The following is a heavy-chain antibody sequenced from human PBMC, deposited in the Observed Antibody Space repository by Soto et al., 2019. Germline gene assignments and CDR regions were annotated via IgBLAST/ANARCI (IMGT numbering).Heavy chain of an antibody. D-gene: IGHD2-21*02. J-gene: IGHJ3*02. Sequence: QVQLVQSGAEVKKPGSSVKVSCKASGGTFSSYTISWVRQAPGQGLEWMGRIIPILGIANYAQKFQGRVTITADKSTSTXXMELSSLRSEDTAVYYCASPSPCGGDCYSVDAFDIWGQGTMVTVSS. V-gene: IGHV1-69*02. CDR2: IIPILGIA. CDR1: GGTFSSYT. CDR3: ASPSPCGGDCYSVDAFDI.